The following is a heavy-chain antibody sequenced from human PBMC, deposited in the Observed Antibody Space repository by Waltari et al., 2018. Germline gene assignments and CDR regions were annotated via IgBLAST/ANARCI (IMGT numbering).Heavy chain of an antibody. CDR3: ARDSRRRITIFGVATFDY. J-gene: IGHJ4*02. Sequence: QVQLQQWGAGLLKPSETLSLTCAVYGGSFSGYYWSWIRQPPGKGLEWIGEMNHSGSTNYNPSLKSRVTISVDTSKNQFSLKLSSVTAADMAVYYCARDSRRRITIFGVATFDYWGQGTLVTVSS. CDR2: MNHSGST. D-gene: IGHD3-3*01. V-gene: IGHV4-34*01. CDR1: GGSFSGYY.